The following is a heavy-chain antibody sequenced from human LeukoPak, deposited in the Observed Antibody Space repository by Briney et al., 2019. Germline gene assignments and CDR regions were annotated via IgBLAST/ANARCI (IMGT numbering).Heavy chain of an antibody. Sequence: ASVKVSCKPSGYTFTGYYLHWVRQAPGQGLEWMGWINPNTGATIYAEKFQGRVTMTRDTSISTAYMELSRLRSDDTAVYYCARDAIEYSSSNYFDYWGQGTLVTVSS. D-gene: IGHD6-6*01. V-gene: IGHV1-2*02. CDR2: INPNTGAT. CDR1: GYTFTGYY. CDR3: ARDAIEYSSSNYFDY. J-gene: IGHJ4*02.